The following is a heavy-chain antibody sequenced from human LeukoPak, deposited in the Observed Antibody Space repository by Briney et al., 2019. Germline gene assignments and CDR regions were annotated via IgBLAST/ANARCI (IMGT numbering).Heavy chain of an antibody. Sequence: SETLSLTCAVYGGSFSGYYWSWIRQPPGKGLEWIGEINHSGSTNYNPSLKSRVTISVDTSKNQFSLKLSSVTAADTAVYYCARVLFTEEDAFDIWGQGTMVTVSS. V-gene: IGHV4-34*01. CDR1: GGSFSGYY. J-gene: IGHJ3*02. CDR3: ARVLFTEEDAFDI. CDR2: INHSGST.